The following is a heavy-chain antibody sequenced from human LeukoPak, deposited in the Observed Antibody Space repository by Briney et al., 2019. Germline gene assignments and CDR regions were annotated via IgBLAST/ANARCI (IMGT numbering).Heavy chain of an antibody. D-gene: IGHD5-18*01. J-gene: IGHJ4*02. CDR3: ARVWRGNTYGPGDY. CDR2: VSGSGGET. CDR1: GFTFANYA. V-gene: IGHV3-23*01. Sequence: GGSLRLSCAASGFTFANYAMSWVRQAPGKGLEWVSSVSGSGGETHSTDSVRGRFTISRDNSKNTLHLQMNSLRVEDTAVYYCARVWRGNTYGPGDYWGQGTLVTVSS.